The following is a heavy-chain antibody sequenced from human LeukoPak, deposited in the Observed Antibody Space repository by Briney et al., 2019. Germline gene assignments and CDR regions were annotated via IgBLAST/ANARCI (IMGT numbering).Heavy chain of an antibody. D-gene: IGHD5-18*01. CDR2: INHSGST. CDR1: GGSFSGYY. Sequence: SETLSLTCAVYGGSFSGYYWSWIRQPPGKGLEWIGEINHSGSTNYNPSLKSRVTISVDTSKNQFSLKLSSVTAADTAVYYCARQGGSYGFDYWGQGTLVTVSS. J-gene: IGHJ4*02. V-gene: IGHV4-34*01. CDR3: ARQGGSYGFDY.